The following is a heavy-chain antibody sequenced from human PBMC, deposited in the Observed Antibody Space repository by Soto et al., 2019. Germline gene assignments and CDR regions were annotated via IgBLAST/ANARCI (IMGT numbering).Heavy chain of an antibody. V-gene: IGHV4-34*01. CDR1: CGSSSGWY. CDR2: ISSGST. CDR3: ARGPYSRGVGATNPSN. J-gene: IGHJ4*02. D-gene: IGHD1-26*01. Sequence: TSETLSLTCAVYCGSSSGWYWTWIRQSPVKGLEWIGEISSGSTNYNPSLKSRVTISADMSKNQFSLKLTSVTAADTAIYYCARGPYSRGVGATNPSNWGQGTQVTVSS.